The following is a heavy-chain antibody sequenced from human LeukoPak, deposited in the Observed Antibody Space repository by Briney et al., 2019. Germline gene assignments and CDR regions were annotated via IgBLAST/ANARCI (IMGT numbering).Heavy chain of an antibody. CDR3: TRGYSTRHFPFDS. J-gene: IGHJ4*02. CDR1: GFNFDDYG. V-gene: IGHV3-20*04. D-gene: IGHD2-2*01. CDR2: VNSNGRSA. Sequence: GGSLRLSCAASGFNFDDYGMTWVRQIPGKGLEWVAGVNSNGRSAGYAAAVRGRFTISRDNYKNSLCLDMGSLRLEDTAFYYCTRGYSTRHFPFDSWGQGTLVTVSS.